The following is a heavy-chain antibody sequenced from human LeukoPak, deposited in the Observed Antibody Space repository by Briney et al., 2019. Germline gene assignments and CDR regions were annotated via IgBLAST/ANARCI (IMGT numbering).Heavy chain of an antibody. J-gene: IGHJ4*02. CDR1: GGTFSSYA. Sequence: ASVKVSCKASGGTFSSYAISWVRQAPGQGLEWMGWINPNSGGTNYAQKFQGRVTMTRDTSISTAYMELSRLRSDDTAVYYCARDSRGWYLFDYWGQGTLVTVSS. CDR3: ARDSRGWYLFDY. V-gene: IGHV1-2*02. CDR2: INPNSGGT. D-gene: IGHD6-19*01.